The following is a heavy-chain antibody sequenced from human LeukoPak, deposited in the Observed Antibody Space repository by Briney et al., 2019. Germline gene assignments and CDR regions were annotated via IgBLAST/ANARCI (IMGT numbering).Heavy chain of an antibody. CDR3: AKDRYSSGWYTD. J-gene: IGHJ4*02. D-gene: IGHD6-19*01. Sequence: GSLRLSCAASGFTFSSYAMSWVRQAPGKGLEWVSAISGSGGSTYYADSVKGRFTISRDNSKNTLYLQMNSLRAEDTAVYYCAKDRYSSGWYTDWGQGTLVTVSS. CDR1: GFTFSSYA. V-gene: IGHV3-23*01. CDR2: ISGSGGST.